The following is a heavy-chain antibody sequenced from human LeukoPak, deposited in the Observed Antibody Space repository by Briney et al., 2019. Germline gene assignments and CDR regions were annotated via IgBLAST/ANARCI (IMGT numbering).Heavy chain of an antibody. J-gene: IGHJ6*02. CDR2: IYPGDSDT. V-gene: IGHV5-51*01. D-gene: IGHD2-15*01. CDR1: GYSFTSYW. Sequence: GESLKISCKGSGYSFTSYWIGWVRQMPGKGLEWMGIIYPGDSDTRYSPSFQGQVTISADKSISTAYLQWSSLKASDTATYYCARLPGYCSGGSCYSEVYYYYYGMDVWGQGTTVTVSS. CDR3: ARLPGYCSGGSCYSEVYYYYYGMDV.